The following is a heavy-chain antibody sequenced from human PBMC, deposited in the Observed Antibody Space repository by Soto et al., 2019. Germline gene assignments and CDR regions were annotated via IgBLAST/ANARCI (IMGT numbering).Heavy chain of an antibody. V-gene: IGHV5-10-1*01. J-gene: IGHJ3*02. CDR3: ARHSLAVARTWAFDI. CDR1: GYSFTSYW. CDR2: IDPSDSYT. Sequence: PGESLKISCKGSGYSFTSYWISWVRQMPGKGLEWMGRIDPSDSYTNYSPSFQGHVTISADKSISTAYLQWSSLKASDTAMYYCARHSLAVARTWAFDIWGQGTMVTVSS. D-gene: IGHD6-19*01.